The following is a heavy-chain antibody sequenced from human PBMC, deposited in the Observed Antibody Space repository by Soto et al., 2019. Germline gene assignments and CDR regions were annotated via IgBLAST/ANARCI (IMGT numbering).Heavy chain of an antibody. CDR2: VSYAGDT. CDR3: AKGLHSASGYYYMDV. V-gene: IGHV3-13*01. J-gene: IGHJ6*03. D-gene: IGHD3-10*01. CDR1: GFTLSTYD. Sequence: EVQLVESGGGLVQPGGSLRLSCAASGFTLSTYDMHWVRQATGKGLEWVAAVSYAGDTYYPGSVKGRCTVSRESAKNSLYLQMNSLTAGDTAVYYCAKGLHSASGYYYMDVWGKGTTVTLSS.